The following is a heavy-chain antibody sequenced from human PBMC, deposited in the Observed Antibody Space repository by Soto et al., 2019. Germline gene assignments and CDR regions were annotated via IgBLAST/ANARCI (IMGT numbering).Heavy chain of an antibody. V-gene: IGHV1-24*01. D-gene: IGHD3-3*01. CDR2: FDPEDGET. CDR3: ATKGRFLEWLLSNTFDY. CDR1: GYTLTELS. J-gene: IGHJ4*02. Sequence: VASVKVSCKVSGYTLTELSMHWVRQAPGKGLEWMGGFDPEDGETIYAQKFQGRVTMTEDTSTDTAYMELSSLRSEDTAVYYCATKGRFLEWLLSNTFDYWGQGTLVTVSS.